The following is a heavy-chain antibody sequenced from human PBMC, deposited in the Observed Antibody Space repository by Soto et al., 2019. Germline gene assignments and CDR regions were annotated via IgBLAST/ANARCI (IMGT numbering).Heavy chain of an antibody. D-gene: IGHD6-13*01. CDR3: ASSNIAATGFYYYGMDV. V-gene: IGHV4-30-2*02. J-gene: IGHJ6*02. CDR2: IYHSGST. Sequence: TSETLSLTCAVSGGSISSGGYSWSRIRQPPGKGLEWIGYIYHSGSTYYNPSLKSRVTISVDTSKNQFSLKLSSVTAADTAVYYCASSNIAATGFYYYGMDVWGRGTTVTVSS. CDR1: GGSISSGGYS.